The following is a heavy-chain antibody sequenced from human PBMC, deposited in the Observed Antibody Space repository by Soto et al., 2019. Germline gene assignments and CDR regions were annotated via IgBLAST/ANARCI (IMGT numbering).Heavy chain of an antibody. CDR2: VHYSGST. V-gene: IGHV4-39*01. Sequence: SETLSLTCIVTGGPINSGGCYWGWIRQPPGKGLEWIGSVHYSGSTSYDPSLKSRVTVSVDTSKNQFSLKLSSVTAADMAVYYCARQYEYSSSSFDYWGQGTLVTVS. D-gene: IGHD6-6*01. J-gene: IGHJ4*02. CDR1: GGPINSGGCY. CDR3: ARQYEYSSSSFDY.